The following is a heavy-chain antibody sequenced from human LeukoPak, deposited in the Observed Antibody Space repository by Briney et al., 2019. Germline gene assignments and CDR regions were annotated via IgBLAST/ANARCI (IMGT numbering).Heavy chain of an antibody. D-gene: IGHD6-13*01. Sequence: PGRSLRLSCAASGFTFSTHGMHWVRQAPGKGLEWVAVIWSDGGTKYYADSVKGRFTISRDNSKNTLYQQMNSLRADDTAVYYCARWGDSHGDYWGQGTLVTVSS. CDR1: GFTFSTHG. V-gene: IGHV3-33*01. CDR2: IWSDGGTK. J-gene: IGHJ4*02. CDR3: ARWGDSHGDY.